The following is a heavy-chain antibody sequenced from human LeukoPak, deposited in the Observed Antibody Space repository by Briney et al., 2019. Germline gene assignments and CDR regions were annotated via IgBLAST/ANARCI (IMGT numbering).Heavy chain of an antibody. J-gene: IGHJ6*02. V-gene: IGHV3-53*01. D-gene: IGHD1-1*01. CDR3: ARDTTYYGMDV. CDR2: IYSGGST. Sequence: GGSLRLSCAASGFTFSSYWMSWVRQAPGKGLEWVSVIYSGGSTYYADSVKGRFTISRDNSKNTLYLQMNSLRAEDTAVYYCARDTTYYGMDVWGQGTTVTVSS. CDR1: GFTFSSYW.